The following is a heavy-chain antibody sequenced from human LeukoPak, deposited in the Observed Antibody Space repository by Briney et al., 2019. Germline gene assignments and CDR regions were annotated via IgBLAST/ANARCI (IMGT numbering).Heavy chain of an antibody. CDR1: GFTFSSYN. Sequence: GGSLRLSCAASGFTFSSYNMNWVRQAPGQGLEWVSSITSGSSYIYYADSVKGRFTISRDNSKNTLYLQMNSLRAEDTAVYYCARCDSSGYYGIHWGQGTLVTVSS. V-gene: IGHV3-21*01. CDR3: ARCDSSGYYGIH. CDR2: ITSGSSYI. J-gene: IGHJ4*02. D-gene: IGHD3-22*01.